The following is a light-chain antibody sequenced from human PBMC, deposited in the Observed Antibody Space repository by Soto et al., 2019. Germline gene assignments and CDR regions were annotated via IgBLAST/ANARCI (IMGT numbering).Light chain of an antibody. CDR1: ISDIGSNY. CDR3: ATWDDNLIAGV. CDR2: DNT. V-gene: IGLV1-51*01. Sequence: QSVLTQPPSVSAAPGQTVSISCSGTISDIGSNYVSWYQQFPGTAPTLLIYDNTKRPSGIPDRFSGSKSGTSATLGITGLQTGDEADYYCATWDDNLIAGVFGGGTKLTVL. J-gene: IGLJ3*02.